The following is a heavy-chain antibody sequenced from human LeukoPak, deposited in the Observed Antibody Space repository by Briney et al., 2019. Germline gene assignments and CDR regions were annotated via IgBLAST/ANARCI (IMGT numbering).Heavy chain of an antibody. D-gene: IGHD5-18*01. J-gene: IGHJ4*02. CDR1: GFTSSSYT. Sequence: PGGSLRLSCAASGFTSSSYTMHWVRQAPGKGLEWVAVISHDGSNKYCADSVKGRFTISRDNSKNTLFLQMNSLRAEDTAAYYCARAGGYSYLFGYWGQGTLVTVSS. CDR3: ARAGGYSYLFGY. CDR2: ISHDGSNK. V-gene: IGHV3-30-3*01.